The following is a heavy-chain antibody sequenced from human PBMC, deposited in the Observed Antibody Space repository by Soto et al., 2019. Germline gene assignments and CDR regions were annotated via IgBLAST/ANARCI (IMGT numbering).Heavy chain of an antibody. V-gene: IGHV1-69*13. CDR1: GGTFSSYA. D-gene: IGHD2-2*02. CDR2: IIPIFGTA. J-gene: IGHJ6*02. Sequence: SVKVSCKASGGTFSSYAISWVRQAPGQGLEWMGGIIPIFGTANYAQKFQGRVTITADESTSTAYMELSSLRSEDTAVYYCARTSHQNCSSTSCYKGYYYYGMDVWGQGTTVTVSS. CDR3: ARTSHQNCSSTSCYKGYYYYGMDV.